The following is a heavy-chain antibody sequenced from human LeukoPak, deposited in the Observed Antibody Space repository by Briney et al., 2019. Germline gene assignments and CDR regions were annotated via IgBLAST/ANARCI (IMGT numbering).Heavy chain of an antibody. CDR3: ARGVDYYENSGTIDY. CDR2: INSDGSST. Sequence: GGSLRLSCAASGFTFSSYWMHWVRQAPGKGLVWVSRINSDGSSTSYADSVKGRFTISRDNAKNTLYLQMNNLRAEDTAVYYCARGVDYYENSGTIDYWGQGTLVTVSS. D-gene: IGHD3-22*01. J-gene: IGHJ4*02. V-gene: IGHV3-74*01. CDR1: GFTFSSYW.